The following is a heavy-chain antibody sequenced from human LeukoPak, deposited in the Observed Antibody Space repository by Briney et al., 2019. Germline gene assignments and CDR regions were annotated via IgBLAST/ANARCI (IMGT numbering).Heavy chain of an antibody. CDR1: GGSISSYY. V-gene: IGHV4-59*01. D-gene: IGHD2-15*01. Sequence: PSETLSLTCTVSGGSISSYYWSWIRQPPGKGLEWIRYIYYSGSTNYNPSLRSRVTISVDTSKNQFSLKLSSVTAADRAVYYCARGYCSGGSCRPNDYWGQGTLVTVSS. CDR2: IYYSGST. CDR3: ARGYCSGGSCRPNDY. J-gene: IGHJ4*02.